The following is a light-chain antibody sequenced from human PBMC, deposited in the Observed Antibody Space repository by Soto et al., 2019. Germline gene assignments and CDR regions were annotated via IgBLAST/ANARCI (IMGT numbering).Light chain of an antibody. CDR1: QSISYY. CDR2: AAS. Sequence: DIQMTQSPSSLSAFVGDRVTITCRTSQSISYYLNWYQQKPGEAPKLLIYAASNVQGGVPSRFSSSGSGTDFTLTISSLQPEDFATYYCQQSVTTPYTLGQGTQLEIK. CDR3: QQSVTTPYT. V-gene: IGKV1-39*01. J-gene: IGKJ2*01.